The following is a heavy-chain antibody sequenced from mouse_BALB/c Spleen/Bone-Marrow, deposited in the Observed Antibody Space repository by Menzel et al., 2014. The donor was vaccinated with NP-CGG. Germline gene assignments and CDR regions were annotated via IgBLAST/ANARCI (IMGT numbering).Heavy chain of an antibody. CDR2: INPGSGGS. J-gene: IGHJ2*01. CDR1: GYAFTNYL. CDR3: ARHYFDY. Sequence: VMLVESGAELVRPGTSVKVSCKASGYAFTNYLIEWVKQRPGQGLEWIGVINPGSGGSNYNEKFKGKATLTADKSSSTAYMQLSSLTSDDSAVYFCARHYFDYWGQGTTLTVSS. V-gene: IGHV1-54*03.